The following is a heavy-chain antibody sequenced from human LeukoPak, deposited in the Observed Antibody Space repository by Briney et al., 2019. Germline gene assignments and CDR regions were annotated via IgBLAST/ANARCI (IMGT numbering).Heavy chain of an antibody. D-gene: IGHD2-2*01. Sequence: PGGSLRLSCAASGFTFDDYAMHWVRQAPGKGLEWVSGVSWNSGSIGYADSVKGRFTISRDNAKNSLYLQMNSLRAEDTALYYCAKDIGGVPAAILNYWGQGTLVTVSS. CDR3: AKDIGGVPAAILNY. J-gene: IGHJ4*02. CDR2: VSWNSGSI. CDR1: GFTFDDYA. V-gene: IGHV3-9*01.